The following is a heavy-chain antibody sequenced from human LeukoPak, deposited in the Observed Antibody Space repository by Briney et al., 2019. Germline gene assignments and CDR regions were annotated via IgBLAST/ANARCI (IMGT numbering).Heavy chain of an antibody. CDR1: GLSFSYYD. J-gene: IGHJ3*01. CDR2: IGTAGDT. Sequence: VGSLRLSCVASGLSFSYYDRHCGRQPTGKGREWVSAIGTAGDTYYPDSVKGRFTISRENARKSLYLQMNNLRVGDTAVYYCATGGAPAGYAYHLWGQGTMVTVSS. V-gene: IGHV3-13*04. CDR3: ATGGAPAGYAYHL. D-gene: IGHD6-13*01.